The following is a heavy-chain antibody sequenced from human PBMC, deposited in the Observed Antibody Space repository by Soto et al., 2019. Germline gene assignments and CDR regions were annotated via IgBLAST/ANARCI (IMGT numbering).Heavy chain of an antibody. CDR2: IYYSGST. Sequence: QVQLQESGPGLVKPSETLSLTCTVSGGSISSYYWSWIRQPPGKGLEWIGYIYYSGSTNYNPSLKSRVTISVDTSKNQFSLKLSSVTAADTAVYYCARRLLWFGELSGYDAFDIWGQGTMVTVSS. D-gene: IGHD3-10*01. J-gene: IGHJ3*02. V-gene: IGHV4-59*01. CDR3: ARRLLWFGELSGYDAFDI. CDR1: GGSISSYY.